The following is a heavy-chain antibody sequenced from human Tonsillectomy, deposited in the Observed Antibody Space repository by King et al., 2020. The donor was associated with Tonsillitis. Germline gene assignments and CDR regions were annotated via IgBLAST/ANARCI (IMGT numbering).Heavy chain of an antibody. CDR1: GYTFTSYT. J-gene: IGHJ4*02. D-gene: IGHD2-21*01. CDR3: ARDFSGEDY. Sequence: VQLVESGAEVKKPGASVKVSCKASGYTFTSYTISWVRQAPGQGLEWMGWISTYNGNTNYAHNFQGRVAMTTDTSTSTVYMDLRSLRSDDTAIYYCARDFSGEDYWGQGAPGTASS. CDR2: ISTYNGNT. V-gene: IGHV1-18*04.